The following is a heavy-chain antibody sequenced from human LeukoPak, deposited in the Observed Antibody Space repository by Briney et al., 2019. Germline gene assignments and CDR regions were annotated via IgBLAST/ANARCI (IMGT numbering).Heavy chain of an antibody. CDR3: ARVGRRQTYYYDSSGLGPFDY. J-gene: IGHJ4*02. D-gene: IGHD3-22*01. CDR2: IYSGGST. CDR1: EFSVGSNY. Sequence: GGSLRLSCAASEFSVGSNYMTWVRQAPGKGLEWVSLIYSGGSTYYADSVKGRFTISRDNSKNTLYLQMNSLRAEDTAVYYCARVGRRQTYYYDSSGLGPFDYWGQGTLVTVSS. V-gene: IGHV3-66*01.